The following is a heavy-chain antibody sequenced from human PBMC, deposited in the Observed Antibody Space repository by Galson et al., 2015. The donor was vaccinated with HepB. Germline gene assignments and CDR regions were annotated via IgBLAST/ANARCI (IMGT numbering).Heavy chain of an antibody. J-gene: IGHJ6*02. Sequence: SLRLSCAASGFTFSSYAMSWVRQAPGKGLEWVSAISGSASSTYYGDSVKGRFTISRDNSKNRLYLQMNSLRAGDTAVYYCAKPSPYYYDSSGYHYYYGVDVSGQGTTVTVSS. V-gene: IGHV3-23*01. CDR3: AKPSPYYYDSSGYHYYYGVDV. CDR2: ISGSASST. D-gene: IGHD3-22*01. CDR1: GFTFSSYA.